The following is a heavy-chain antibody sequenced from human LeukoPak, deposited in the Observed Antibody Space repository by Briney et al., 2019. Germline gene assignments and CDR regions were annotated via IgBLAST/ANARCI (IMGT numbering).Heavy chain of an antibody. CDR1: GGSISSYY. J-gene: IGHJ3*01. CDR2: IYTSGST. V-gene: IGHV4-4*07. CDR3: ARGLIVVANTGTFDF. D-gene: IGHD3-22*01. Sequence: SETLSLTCTVSGGSISSYYWSWIRQPAGKGLEWIGRIYTSGSTNYNPSLKNRVTISADTSKNQFSLRLTSVTAADTAVYYCARGLIVVANTGTFDFWGQGTMVTVSS.